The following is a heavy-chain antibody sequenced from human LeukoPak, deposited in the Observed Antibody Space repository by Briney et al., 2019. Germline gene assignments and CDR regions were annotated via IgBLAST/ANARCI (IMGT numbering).Heavy chain of an antibody. CDR1: GFTFSSYS. D-gene: IGHD2-15*01. V-gene: IGHV3-21*01. CDR3: ASHCSGGSCYYDY. J-gene: IGHJ4*02. Sequence: GGSLRLSCAASGFTFSSYSMNWVRQAPGKGLEWVSSISSSSSYIYYADSVKGRFTISRDNAKNSLYLQMNSLRAEDTAVYYCASHCSGGSCYYDYWGQGTLVTVSS. CDR2: ISSSSSYI.